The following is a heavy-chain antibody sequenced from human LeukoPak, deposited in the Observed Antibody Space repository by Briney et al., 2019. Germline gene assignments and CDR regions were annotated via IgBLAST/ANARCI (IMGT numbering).Heavy chain of an antibody. J-gene: IGHJ4*02. V-gene: IGHV3-30-3*01. CDR1: GFTFSSYA. D-gene: IGHD6-19*01. CDR3: ARGPSIAVAGTPAY. Sequence: GGSLRLSCAASGFTFSSYARPWVRQAPGKGLEWVAVISYDGSNKYYADSVKGRFTISRDNSKNTLYLQMNSLRAEDTAVYYCARGPSIAVAGTPAYWGQGTLDTVSS. CDR2: ISYDGSNK.